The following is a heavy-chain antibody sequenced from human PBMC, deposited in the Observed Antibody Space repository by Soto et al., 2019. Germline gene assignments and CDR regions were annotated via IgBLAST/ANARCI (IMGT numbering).Heavy chain of an antibody. V-gene: IGHV3-30-3*01. CDR3: ARETPSITIFGVVMDQQYLDY. Sequence: GGSLRLSCAASGFTFSSYAMHWVRQAPGKGLEWVAVISYDGSNKYYADSVKGRFTISRDNSKNTLYLQMNSLRAEDTAVYYCARETPSITIFGVVMDQQYLDYWGQGTLVTVSS. D-gene: IGHD3-3*01. J-gene: IGHJ4*02. CDR1: GFTFSSYA. CDR2: ISYDGSNK.